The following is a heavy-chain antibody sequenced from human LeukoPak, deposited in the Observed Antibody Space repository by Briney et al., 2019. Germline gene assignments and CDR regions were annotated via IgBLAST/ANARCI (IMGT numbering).Heavy chain of an antibody. Sequence: SETLSLTCTVSGGSISRYYWSWIRQPPGKGLEWIGDIYYSGSTNYNPSLKSRVTISVDTSKNQFSLKLSSVTAADTAVYYCASETRGDAFDIWGQGTMVTVSS. D-gene: IGHD4-11*01. CDR2: IYYSGST. J-gene: IGHJ3*02. CDR3: ASETRGDAFDI. CDR1: GGSISRYY. V-gene: IGHV4-59*01.